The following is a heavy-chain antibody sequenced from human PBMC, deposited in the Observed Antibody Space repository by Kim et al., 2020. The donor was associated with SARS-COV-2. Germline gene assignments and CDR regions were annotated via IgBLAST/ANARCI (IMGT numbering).Heavy chain of an antibody. Sequence: ASVKVSCKASGYTFTSYGISWVRQAPGQGLEWMGWISAYNGNTNYAQKLQGRVTMTTDTSTSTAYMELRSLRSDDTAVYYCARGGRSGGTYYYYGMDVWGQGTTVTVSS. J-gene: IGHJ6*02. V-gene: IGHV1-18*01. D-gene: IGHD3-16*01. CDR1: GYTFTSYG. CDR3: ARGGRSGGTYYYYGMDV. CDR2: ISAYNGNT.